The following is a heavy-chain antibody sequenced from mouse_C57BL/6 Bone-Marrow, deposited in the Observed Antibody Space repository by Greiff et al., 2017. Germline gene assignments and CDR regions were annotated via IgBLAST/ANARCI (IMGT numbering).Heavy chain of an antibody. J-gene: IGHJ2*01. CDR1: GFTFTGYY. V-gene: IGHV7-3*01. Sequence: EVKLMESGGGLVQPGGSLSLSCAASGFTFTGYYMSWVRQPPGKALEWLGFIRNKANGYTTEYSASVKGRFTTSRANSQSILYLQAYAQIAGDTATYSCAYYIGGGCYFDYWGQGTTLTVSS. D-gene: IGHD1-1*02. CDR2: IRNKANGYTT. CDR3: AYYIGGGCYFDY.